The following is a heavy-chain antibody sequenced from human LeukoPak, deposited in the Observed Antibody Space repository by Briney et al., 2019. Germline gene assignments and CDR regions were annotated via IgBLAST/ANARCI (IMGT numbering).Heavy chain of an antibody. J-gene: IGHJ4*02. CDR2: ISYDGSNK. CDR1: GFTFSSYA. CDR3: ARDIPNNWGLGY. D-gene: IGHD7-27*01. Sequence: PGGSLRLSCAASGFTFSSYAMHWVRQAPGKGLEWVAVISYDGSNKYYADSVKGRFTISRDNSKNTLYLQMNSLRAEDTAVYYCARDIPNNWGLGYWGQGTLVTVSS. V-gene: IGHV3-30-3*01.